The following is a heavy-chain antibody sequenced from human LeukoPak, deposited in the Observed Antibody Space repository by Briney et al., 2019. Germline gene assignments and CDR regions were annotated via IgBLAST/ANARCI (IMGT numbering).Heavy chain of an antibody. CDR1: GFTFSSYA. V-gene: IGHV3-23*01. Sequence: PGGSLRLSCAASGFTFSSYAMSWVRQAPGKGLEWVSAISGSGGSTYYADSVKGRFTISRENSKNTLYLQMNSLRAEDTAVYYCAKDSGDSSGSYWYFDLWGRGTLVTVSS. CDR2: ISGSGGST. D-gene: IGHD3-22*01. J-gene: IGHJ2*01. CDR3: AKDSGDSSGSYWYFDL.